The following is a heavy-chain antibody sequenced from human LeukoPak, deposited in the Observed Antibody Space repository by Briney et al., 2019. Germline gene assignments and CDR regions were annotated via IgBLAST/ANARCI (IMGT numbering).Heavy chain of an antibody. CDR1: GYTFTSYD. CDR2: VTPTSGNT. V-gene: IGHV1-8*03. J-gene: IGHJ6*03. CDR3: ARGKRISRFSGRYYYYYYTDV. Sequence: ASVKVSCKASGYTFTSYDLNWVRQAPGQGLEWMGWVTPTSGNTGYAQKIQGRVTITRNTSISTAYMELSSLRSEDTAVYYCARGKRISRFSGRYYYYYYTDVWGKGATVTVSS. D-gene: IGHD5-12*01.